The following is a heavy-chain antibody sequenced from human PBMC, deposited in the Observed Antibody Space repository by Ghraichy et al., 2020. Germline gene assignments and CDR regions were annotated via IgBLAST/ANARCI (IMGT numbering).Heavy chain of an antibody. CDR2: IYYSGST. J-gene: IGHJ4*02. V-gene: IGHV4-59*11. Sequence: SETLSLTCSVSGASISSHYWSWIRQPPGKGLEWIGYIYYSGSTDQNPSLESRVTISVDTSKNQFSLKLNSVTVADTAVYYCARGARPFDYWGQGTLVTVSP. CDR3: ARGARPFDY. CDR1: GASISSHY.